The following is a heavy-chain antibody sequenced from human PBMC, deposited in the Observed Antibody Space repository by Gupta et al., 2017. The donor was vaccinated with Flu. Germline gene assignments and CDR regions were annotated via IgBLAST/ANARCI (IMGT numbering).Heavy chain of an antibody. CDR2: SYYSGSV. J-gene: IGHJ4*01. V-gene: IGHV4-59*13. D-gene: IGHD3-3*02. CDR3: ARVRLAQQPSFDA. Sequence: QVQMQETGPGLVKPSEPLSLTCTISGGSCSSYYWIWIRQSPGKGLEWSGYSYYSGSVTYHPSLKNRVTVSFDTSKNHCSLDLCSVTAAGTAVYYRARVRLAQQPSFDAGGPGTIVTVSS. CDR1: GGSCSSYY.